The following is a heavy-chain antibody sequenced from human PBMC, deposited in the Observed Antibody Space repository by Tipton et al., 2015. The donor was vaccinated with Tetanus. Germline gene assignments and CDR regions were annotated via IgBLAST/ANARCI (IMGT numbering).Heavy chain of an antibody. V-gene: IGHV3-33*08. CDR3: ARDIAIVRARDWYFDV. Sequence: SLRLSCAASGFTFSQYGMHWVRQAPGKGLEWVAVTTADGREKHYAESVKGRFSVSRDNSKNTLYLQMNSLGAEDTAVYYCARDIAIVRARDWYFDVWGRGTLVTVSS. CDR1: GFTFSQYG. D-gene: IGHD2/OR15-2a*01. CDR2: TTADGREK. J-gene: IGHJ2*01.